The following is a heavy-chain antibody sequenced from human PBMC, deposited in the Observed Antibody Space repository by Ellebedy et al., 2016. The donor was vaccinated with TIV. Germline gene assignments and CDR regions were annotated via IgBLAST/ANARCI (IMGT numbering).Heavy chain of an antibody. Sequence: PGGSLRLSCAASGFTFSNHNMNWVRQAPGKGLEWVSFISRNAGSTIYYADSVKGRFTISRDNAKNSLFLQMNSLRDEDTAVYYCARDLGTQADYWGQGTLVTVSS. CDR3: ARDLGTQADY. CDR2: ISRNAGSTI. J-gene: IGHJ4*02. D-gene: IGHD1-7*01. CDR1: GFTFSNHN. V-gene: IGHV3-48*02.